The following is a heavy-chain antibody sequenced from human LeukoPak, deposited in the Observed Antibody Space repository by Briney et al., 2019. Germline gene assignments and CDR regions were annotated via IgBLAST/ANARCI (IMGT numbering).Heavy chain of an antibody. J-gene: IGHJ6*02. Sequence: SETLSLTCAVYGGSFSGYYWSWIRQPPGKGLEWIGYIYYSGSTNYNPSLKSRVTISVDTSKNQFSLKLGSVTAADTAVYYCARDNWNYGSSMDVWGQGTTVTVSS. CDR1: GGSFSGYY. D-gene: IGHD1-7*01. CDR2: IYYSGST. V-gene: IGHV4-59*01. CDR3: ARDNWNYGSSMDV.